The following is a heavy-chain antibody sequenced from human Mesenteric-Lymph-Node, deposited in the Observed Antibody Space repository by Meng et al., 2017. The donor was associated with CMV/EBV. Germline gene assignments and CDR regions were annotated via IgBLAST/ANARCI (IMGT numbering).Heavy chain of an antibody. Sequence: GGSLRLSCAASGISLRNYWMNWLRQAPGKGLEWVANIREDGGETGYVDSVKGRFTISRDNARNSLYLQMNSLRAEDTALYYCARDLRDFHKVFDIWGQGTMVTVSS. CDR1: GISLRNYW. D-gene: IGHD3-3*01. CDR3: ARDLRDFHKVFDI. CDR2: IREDGGET. J-gene: IGHJ3*02. V-gene: IGHV3-7*01.